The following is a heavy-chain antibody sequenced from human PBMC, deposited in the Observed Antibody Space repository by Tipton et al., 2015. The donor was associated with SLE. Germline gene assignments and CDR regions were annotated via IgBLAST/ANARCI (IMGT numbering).Heavy chain of an antibody. Sequence: TLSLTCTVSGGSISSYYWSWIRQPPGKGLEWIGYIYYSGSTNYNPSLKSRVTISVDTSKNQFSLKLSSVTAADTAVYYCARERVAVAATPWYFDLWGRGTPVTVSS. D-gene: IGHD6-19*01. V-gene: IGHV4-59*01. CDR1: GGSISSYY. CDR2: IYYSGST. CDR3: ARERVAVAATPWYFDL. J-gene: IGHJ2*01.